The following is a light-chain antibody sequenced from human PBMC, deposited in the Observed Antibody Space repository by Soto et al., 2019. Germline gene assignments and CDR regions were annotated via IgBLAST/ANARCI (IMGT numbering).Light chain of an antibody. V-gene: IGLV2-23*03. CDR2: EGT. J-gene: IGLJ3*02. CDR1: SSDVGSYNL. Sequence: QSALTQPASVSGSPRQSITISCTGTSSDVGSYNLVSWYQQHPGKAPKLMIYEGTQRPSGVSDRFSGAKSGNTASLTISGLQDEDEADYYCCAYAGSTTFWVFGGGTKLTVL. CDR3: CAYAGSTTFWV.